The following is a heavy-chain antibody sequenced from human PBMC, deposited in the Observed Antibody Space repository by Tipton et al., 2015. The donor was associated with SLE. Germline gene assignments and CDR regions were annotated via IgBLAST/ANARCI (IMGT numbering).Heavy chain of an antibody. Sequence: TLSLTCTVSGGSISSHYWSWIRQHPGKGLEWIGYIYYSGSTYYNPSLKSRVTISVDTSKNQFSLKLSSVTAADTAVYYCARLLVGAFDIWGQGTMVTVSS. D-gene: IGHD1-26*01. CDR1: GGSISSHY. CDR3: ARLLVGAFDI. V-gene: IGHV4-31*03. J-gene: IGHJ3*02. CDR2: IYYSGST.